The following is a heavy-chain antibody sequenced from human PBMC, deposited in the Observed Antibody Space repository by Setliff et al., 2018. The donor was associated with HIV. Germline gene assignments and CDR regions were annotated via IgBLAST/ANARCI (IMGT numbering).Heavy chain of an antibody. CDR1: GGSIRVDNYF. Sequence: KASETLSLTCTVSGGSIRVDNYFWGWIRQPPGKGLEWIGIMNSKGESFYNASFTNGVLISIDTSKNRFPLTMTSVTAADTAVYYCARHRQISDWFDPWGQGILVTVSS. J-gene: IGHJ5*02. CDR2: MNSKGES. V-gene: IGHV4-39*01. D-gene: IGHD3-10*01. CDR3: ARHRQISDWFDP.